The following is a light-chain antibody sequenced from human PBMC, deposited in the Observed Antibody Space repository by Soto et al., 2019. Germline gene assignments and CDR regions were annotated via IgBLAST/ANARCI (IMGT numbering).Light chain of an antibody. CDR2: SAS. J-gene: IGKJ1*01. CDR3: QQYNSYSTFGPAT. V-gene: IGKV1-5*03. Sequence: DIQMTQSPSTLSASVVDRVTITCRASQSISTWLAWYQQKPGKAPKLLIYSASDLESGVPSRFSGSGFGTEFTLTITSLQPDDFATYYCQQYNSYSTFGPATFGQGTKVDIK. CDR1: QSISTW.